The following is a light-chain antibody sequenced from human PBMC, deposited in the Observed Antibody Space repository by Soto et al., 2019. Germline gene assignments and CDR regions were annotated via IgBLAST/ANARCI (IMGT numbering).Light chain of an antibody. CDR2: AND. CDR3: AAWDDSLGGSWV. J-gene: IGLJ3*02. CDR1: SSNIGSNY. V-gene: IGLV1-47*02. Sequence: QSVLTQPPSASGTPGQRVIISCSGRSSNIGSNYVYWFQHLPGTAPTLLIYANDQRPSGVPDRFSGSKSGTSASLAISGLRSEDEADYYCAAWDDSLGGSWVFGGGTKLTVL.